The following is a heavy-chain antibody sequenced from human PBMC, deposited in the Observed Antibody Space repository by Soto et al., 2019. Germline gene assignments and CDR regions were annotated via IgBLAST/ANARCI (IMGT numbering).Heavy chain of an antibody. V-gene: IGHV4-34*01. D-gene: IGHD3-16*02. CDR2: INHSGST. CDR1: GGSFSGYY. CDR3: ARTGKNTYDYVWGSYRQSPYYYYGMDV. Sequence: PSETLSLTCAVYGGSFSGYYWSWIRQPPGKGLEWIGEINHSGSTNYNPSLKSRVTISVDTSKNQFSLKLSSVTAADTAVYYCARTGKNTYDYVWGSYRQSPYYYYGMDVWGQGTTVTVSS. J-gene: IGHJ6*02.